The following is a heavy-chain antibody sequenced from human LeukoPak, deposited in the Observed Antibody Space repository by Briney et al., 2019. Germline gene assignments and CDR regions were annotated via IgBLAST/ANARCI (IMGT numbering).Heavy chain of an antibody. J-gene: IGHJ4*02. CDR2: IKQDGSEK. CDR3: ARDRGSSGWYEFDY. V-gene: IGHV3-7*01. Sequence: PGGSLRLSCAASGFTSGTYWMSWVRQAPGKGLEWVANIKQDGSEKYYVDSVRGRFTISRDNAKNSLYLQMNSLRAEDTAVYYCARDRGSSGWYEFDYCGQGTLVTVSS. D-gene: IGHD6-19*01. CDR1: GFTSGTYW.